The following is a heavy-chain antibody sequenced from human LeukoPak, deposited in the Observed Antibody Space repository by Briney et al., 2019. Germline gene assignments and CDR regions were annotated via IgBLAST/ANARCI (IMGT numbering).Heavy chain of an antibody. Sequence: GGSLRLSCAASGFTFSSYGMHWVRQAPGKGLEWVAVIWYDGSNKYYADSVKGRFTISRDNSKNMLYLQMNSLRAEDTAVYYCARGTPYSSSWDYFDYWGQGTLATVSS. J-gene: IGHJ4*02. V-gene: IGHV3-33*01. CDR1: GFTFSSYG. CDR3: ARGTPYSSSWDYFDY. D-gene: IGHD6-13*01. CDR2: IWYDGSNK.